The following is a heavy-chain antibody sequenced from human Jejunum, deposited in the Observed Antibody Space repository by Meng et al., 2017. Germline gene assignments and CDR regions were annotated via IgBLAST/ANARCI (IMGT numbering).Heavy chain of an antibody. D-gene: IGHD4-17*01. Sequence: GESLKISCAASGFTFSDNDFHWVRQATGKGLEWVSAIGRGFDTYYADSVKGRFTISRQNADNSFYLQMNSLTAGDTAVYYCAREVHDSGDTGLYFDVWGLGVLVTVSS. CDR3: AREVHDSGDTGLYFDV. CDR1: GFTFSDND. CDR2: IGRGFDT. J-gene: IGHJ2*01. V-gene: IGHV3-13*01.